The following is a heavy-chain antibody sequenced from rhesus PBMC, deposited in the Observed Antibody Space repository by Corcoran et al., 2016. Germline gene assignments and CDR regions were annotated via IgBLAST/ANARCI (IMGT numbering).Heavy chain of an antibody. Sequence: QVQLQESGPGLVKPSETLSVTCAVSGGPIRSSNWWRGSRTPPGKGLEWIGYISGSIGSTYYNPSLKIRVTISTDTSKNQFSLKLSSVTAADTAVYYCARRKYSGYSYYWGQGVLVTVSS. V-gene: IGHV4-65*01. CDR3: ARRKYSGYSYY. CDR2: ISGSIGST. J-gene: IGHJ4*01. D-gene: IGHD5-24*01. CDR1: GGPIRSSNW.